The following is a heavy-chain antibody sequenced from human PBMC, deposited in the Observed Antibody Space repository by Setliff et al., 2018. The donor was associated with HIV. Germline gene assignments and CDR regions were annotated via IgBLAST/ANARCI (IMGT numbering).Heavy chain of an antibody. V-gene: IGHV5-51*01. CDR1: GIVFTNFW. Sequence: GESLKISCKGSGIVFTNFWVAWVRQMPGRGPEWMGSIYAADSDVTYNPSFQGHVTISVDKSINTAYVQWSSLRASDTAMYYCARSGKAVGSAGLGAFDIWGQGTMVTVSS. D-gene: IGHD6-19*01. CDR3: ARSGKAVGSAGLGAFDI. CDR2: IYAADSDV. J-gene: IGHJ3*02.